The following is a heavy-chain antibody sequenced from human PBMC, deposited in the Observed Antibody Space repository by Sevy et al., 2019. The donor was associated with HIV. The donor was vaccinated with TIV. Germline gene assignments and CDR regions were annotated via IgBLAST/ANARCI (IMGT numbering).Heavy chain of an antibody. CDR3: AKDVDSTPCRMDV. Sequence: GGSLRLSCAASGFTFDSYAMNWVRQAPGKGLEWVSAISGSALTTYYAGSVKGRFTISRDNCKNTLYLQMNSLRAEDTAIYYCAKDVDSTPCRMDVWGQGTTVTVSS. J-gene: IGHJ6*02. D-gene: IGHD3-9*01. CDR1: GFTFDSYA. CDR2: ISGSALTT. V-gene: IGHV3-23*01.